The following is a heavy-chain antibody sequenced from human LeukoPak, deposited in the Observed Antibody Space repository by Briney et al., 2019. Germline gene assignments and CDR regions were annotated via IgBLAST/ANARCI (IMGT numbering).Heavy chain of an antibody. J-gene: IGHJ4*02. CDR3: ARTGREYSYGSFDY. CDR1: GDSVSSNSAA. D-gene: IGHD5-18*01. V-gene: IGHV6-1*01. CDR2: TYYRSKWYN. Sequence: SQTLSLTCAISGDSVSSNSAAWNWIRQSPSRGLEWLGRTYYRSKWYNDYAVSVRSRVTINPDTSKNQFSLQLNSVTPEDTAVYYCARTGREYSYGSFDYWGQGTLVTVSS.